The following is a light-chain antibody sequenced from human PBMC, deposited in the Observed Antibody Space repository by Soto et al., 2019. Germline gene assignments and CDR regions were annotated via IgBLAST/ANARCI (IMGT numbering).Light chain of an antibody. V-gene: IGKV4-1*01. CDR3: QQYYNTPWT. Sequence: DIVMTQSPDSLAVSLGERATINCKSSQSVFYSSDNKNYLAWYQQKPGQPHNLLIYWASTRESGVPDRFSGSESGTDFTLTISSLQAEDVAVYYCQQYYNTPWTFGQGTKVEIK. CDR1: QSVFYSSDNKNY. CDR2: WAS. J-gene: IGKJ1*01.